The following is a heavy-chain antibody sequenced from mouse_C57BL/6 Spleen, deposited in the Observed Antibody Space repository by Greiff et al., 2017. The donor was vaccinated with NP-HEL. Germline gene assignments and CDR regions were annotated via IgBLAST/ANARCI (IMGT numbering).Heavy chain of an antibody. CDR3: ARRDSSGGFAY. CDR2: ISNLAYSI. J-gene: IGHJ3*01. Sequence: EVTLMESGGGLVQPGGSLKLSCAASGFTFSDYGMAWVRQAPRKGPEWVAFISNLAYSIYYADTVTGRFTISRENAKNTLYLEMSSLRSEDTAMYYCARRDSSGGFAYWGQGTLVTVSA. D-gene: IGHD1-3*01. V-gene: IGHV5-15*01. CDR1: GFTFSDYG.